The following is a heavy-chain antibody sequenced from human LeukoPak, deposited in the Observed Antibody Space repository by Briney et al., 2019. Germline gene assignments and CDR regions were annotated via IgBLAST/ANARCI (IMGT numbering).Heavy chain of an antibody. V-gene: IGHV4-39*07. CDR3: ARDSGSRALW. CDR1: GGSISSSSYY. Sequence: PSETLSLTCTVSGGSISSSSYYWGWIRQPPGKGLEWIGSIYYSGSTYYNPSLESRVTISVDTSKNQFSLKLSSVTAADTAVYYCARDSGSRALWWGQGTLVTVSS. J-gene: IGHJ4*02. D-gene: IGHD1-26*01. CDR2: IYYSGST.